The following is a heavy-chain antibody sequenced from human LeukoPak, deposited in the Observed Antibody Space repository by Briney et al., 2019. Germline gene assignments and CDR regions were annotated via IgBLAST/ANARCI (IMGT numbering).Heavy chain of an antibody. D-gene: IGHD2-15*01. CDR1: GYTFTGYY. J-gene: IGHJ4*02. CDR3: ARGPFRYSVGGFDY. V-gene: IGHV1-2*04. Sequence: ASVKVSCKASGYTFTGYYMHWVRQAPGQGLEWMGWINPNSGGTNYAQKFQGWVTMARDTSISTAYMELSRLRSDDTAVYYCARGPFRYSVGGFDYWGQGTLVTVSS. CDR2: INPNSGGT.